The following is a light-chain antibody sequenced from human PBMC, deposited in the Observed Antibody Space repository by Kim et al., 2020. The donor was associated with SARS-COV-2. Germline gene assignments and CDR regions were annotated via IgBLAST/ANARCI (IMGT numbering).Light chain of an antibody. V-gene: IGKV1-39*01. J-gene: IGKJ1*01. Sequence: DIQMTQSPSSLSASVGDRVTITCRASQSINKYLNWYQQKPRKAPQLLIYAASSFQSGVPSRFSGSGSGTDFTLTISSLQPEDSATYYCQQSYSTPWTFGQGTKVDIK. CDR2: AAS. CDR1: QSINKY. CDR3: QQSYSTPWT.